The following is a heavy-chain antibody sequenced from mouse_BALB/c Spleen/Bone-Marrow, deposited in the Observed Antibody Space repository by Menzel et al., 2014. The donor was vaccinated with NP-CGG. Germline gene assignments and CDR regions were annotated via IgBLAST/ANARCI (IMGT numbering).Heavy chain of an antibody. D-gene: IGHD3-3*01. V-gene: IGHV1-26*01. CDR3: ARSRYFDN. CDR2: INPNTDGT. J-gene: IGHJ2*01. Sequence: EVQLQQSGPELVKPGTSVKMSCKASGYTFTDYYMMWVRQSHGKSLEWIGHINPNTDGTFYNQKFKGKATLTVDKSSSTAYMQLNRLTSEDSAVYYCARSRYFDNWGQGTTLTVSS. CDR1: GYTFTDYY.